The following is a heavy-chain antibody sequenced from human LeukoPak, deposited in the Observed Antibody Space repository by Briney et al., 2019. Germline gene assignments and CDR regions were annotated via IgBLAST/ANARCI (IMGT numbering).Heavy chain of an antibody. CDR2: IETSGSA. Sequence: SETLSLTCTVSGGSISSYSWSCIRQPPGKGLERIGYIETSGSAYYNPSLKSRVVISVDTAENQSSLKLSSVTAADTAVYYCARLGGPAAVDVWGKGTTVTVSS. CDR1: GGSISSYS. V-gene: IGHV4-4*09. CDR3: ARLGGPAAVDV. D-gene: IGHD2-15*01. J-gene: IGHJ6*04.